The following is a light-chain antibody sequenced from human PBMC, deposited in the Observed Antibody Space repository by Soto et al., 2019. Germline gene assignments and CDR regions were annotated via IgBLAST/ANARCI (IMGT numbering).Light chain of an antibody. Sequence: DIQMTQSPSSLSASIGDRVTVPCRASQDIRNYLAWYQQKPGKAPKLLIYDASNLESGVPSRFSGSGSGTGFTLTISSLQPDDFATYYCQQFHSYWTFGQVTKVAIK. J-gene: IGKJ1*01. CDR2: DAS. CDR1: QDIRNY. V-gene: IGKV1-9*01. CDR3: QQFHSYWT.